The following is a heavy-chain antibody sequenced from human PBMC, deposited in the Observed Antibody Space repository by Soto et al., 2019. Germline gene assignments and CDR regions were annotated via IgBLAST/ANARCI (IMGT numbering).Heavy chain of an antibody. CDR3: AKDAGSTEYFFAS. J-gene: IGHJ4*02. CDR1: GFSFSSYA. CDR2: ISYDGSNT. Sequence: QVQVVESGGGVVHPGRSLRLSCAASGFSFSSYAMHWVRQSPGKGLEWVAVISYDGSNTDYGDSVKGRFTISRDNSKSTLSLQMNSLRPEDTGVYYCAKDAGSTEYFFASWGQGTLVSVSS. V-gene: IGHV3-30*18.